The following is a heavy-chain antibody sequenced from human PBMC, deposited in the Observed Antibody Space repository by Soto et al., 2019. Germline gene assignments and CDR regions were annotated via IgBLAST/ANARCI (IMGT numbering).Heavy chain of an antibody. CDR1: GGSFSGYY. CDR3: ARGMKRIPIFGVLCLGMDG. V-gene: IGHV4-34*01. Sequence: SETLSLTCAVYGGSFSGYYWSWIRHPPGKGLEWIGEINHSGSTNYNPSLKSRVTISVDTSKNQFSLKLSSVTAADTAVYYCARGMKRIPIFGVLCLGMDGWGQGTTVTLSS. J-gene: IGHJ6*02. CDR2: INHSGST. D-gene: IGHD3-3*01.